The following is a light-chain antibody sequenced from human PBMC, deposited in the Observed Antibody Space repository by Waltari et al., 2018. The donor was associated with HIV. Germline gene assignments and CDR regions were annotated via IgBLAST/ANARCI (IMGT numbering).Light chain of an antibody. CDR2: VAS. Sequence: DIQMTQSPSSLSASVGDRVTITCRASQTVTRYLNWYQQKPGKAPNLLSDVASTLESGVPSRFTGSGSATDYTLTISSLQPEDSATYYCQQSYSIPYTFGQGTKLEIK. J-gene: IGKJ2*01. V-gene: IGKV1-39*01. CDR1: QTVTRY. CDR3: QQSYSIPYT.